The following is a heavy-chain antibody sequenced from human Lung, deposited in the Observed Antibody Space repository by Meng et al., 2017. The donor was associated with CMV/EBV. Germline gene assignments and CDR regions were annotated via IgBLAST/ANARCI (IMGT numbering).Heavy chain of an antibody. CDR1: GFTFSSFSSYA. Sequence: GGSXRLXCAASGFTFSSFSSYAMHWVRQAPGKGLEWVASIPYDRSNKYYTDSVKGRFTISRDNSKNALYLHMNSLRTEDTAVYYCARPFRPGYGDPGFDFXGQGXLVTVSS. D-gene: IGHD4-17*01. CDR3: ARPFRPGYGDPGFDF. V-gene: IGHV3-30*02. J-gene: IGHJ4*02. CDR2: IPYDRSNK.